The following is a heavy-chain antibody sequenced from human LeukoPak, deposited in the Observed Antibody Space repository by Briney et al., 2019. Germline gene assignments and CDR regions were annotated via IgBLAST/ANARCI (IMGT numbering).Heavy chain of an antibody. CDR3: ARGGYRYGYYFDY. V-gene: IGHV1-69*06. J-gene: IGHJ4*02. D-gene: IGHD5-18*01. Sequence: ASVKVSCKASVGTSSSSATSWVRQAPGPGREWMGGIIPIFGTVNCDRKFQGRVTITADKSTSTAYMELSSLISEDTAVYYCARGGYRYGYYFDYWGQGTLVTVSS. CDR1: VGTSSSSA. CDR2: IIPIFGTV.